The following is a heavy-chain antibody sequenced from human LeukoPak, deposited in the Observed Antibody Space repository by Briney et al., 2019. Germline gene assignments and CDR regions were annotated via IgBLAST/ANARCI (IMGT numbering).Heavy chain of an antibody. J-gene: IGHJ4*02. CDR1: GLTFSSYA. Sequence: GGSLRLSSAASGLTFSSYAVSWVRQAPGKGLEWVSAISGSGGSTYYADSVKGRFTISRDNSKNTLYLQMNSLRAEDTAVYYCAKDYCSGGSCHFDYWGQGTLVTVSS. V-gene: IGHV3-23*01. CDR2: ISGSGGST. D-gene: IGHD2-15*01. CDR3: AKDYCSGGSCHFDY.